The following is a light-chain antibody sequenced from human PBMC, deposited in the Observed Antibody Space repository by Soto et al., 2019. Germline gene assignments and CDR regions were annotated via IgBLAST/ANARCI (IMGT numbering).Light chain of an antibody. V-gene: IGLV2-14*01. CDR3: SSYTSDRTYV. CDR2: EVA. Sequence: QSALTQPASVSGSPGQSITISCTGTSSDVGGYDYVSWYQQHPGKAHKLILFEVANRTSGVSKRFSGSKSANTASLTISGLQAEDEADYYFSSYTSDRTYVFGSGTKLTVL. J-gene: IGLJ1*01. CDR1: SSDVGGYDY.